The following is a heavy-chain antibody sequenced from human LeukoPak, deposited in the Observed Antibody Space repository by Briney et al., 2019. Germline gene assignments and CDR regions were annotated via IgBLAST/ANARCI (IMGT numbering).Heavy chain of an antibody. D-gene: IGHD5-18*01. J-gene: IGHJ4*02. CDR1: GYTFTSYG. Sequence: ASVKVSYKASGYTFTSYGISWVRQAPGQGLEWMEWISAYNGNTNYAQKLQGRVTMTTDTSTSTAYMELRSLRSDDTAVYYCARQAAMVFWRQYYYFDYWGQGTLVTVSS. CDR3: ARQAAMVFWRQYYYFDY. CDR2: ISAYNGNT. V-gene: IGHV1-18*01.